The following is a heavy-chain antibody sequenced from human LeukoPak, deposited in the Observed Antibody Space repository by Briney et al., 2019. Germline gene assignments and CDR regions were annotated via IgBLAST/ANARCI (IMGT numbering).Heavy chain of an antibody. V-gene: IGHV1-18*01. D-gene: IGHD6-19*01. CDR3: ARDGVRAVAGMVLNYYYYGMDV. CDR1: GYTFTSYG. J-gene: IGHJ6*02. Sequence: AASVKVSCKASGYTFTSYGISWVRQAPGQGLEWMGWISAYNGNTNYAQKLQGRVTMTTDTSTSTAYMELRSLRSDDTAVYYCARDGVRAVAGMVLNYYYYGMDVWGQGTTVSVSS. CDR2: ISAYNGNT.